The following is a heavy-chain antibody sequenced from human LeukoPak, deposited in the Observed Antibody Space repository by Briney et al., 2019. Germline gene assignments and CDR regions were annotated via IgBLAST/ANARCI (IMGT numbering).Heavy chain of an antibody. V-gene: IGHV3-48*03. CDR3: ARETLGCGGDCFDY. Sequence: GGSLRLSCTGYGFRLSAYEFNWVRQAPGKGLEWISYINTGVGSAHYAGSVKGRFTICRDDANSAVHLEMNSLRDEDTAIYYCARETLGCGGDCFDYWGQGALVTVST. CDR1: GFRLSAYE. CDR2: INTGVGSA. D-gene: IGHD2-21*01. J-gene: IGHJ4*02.